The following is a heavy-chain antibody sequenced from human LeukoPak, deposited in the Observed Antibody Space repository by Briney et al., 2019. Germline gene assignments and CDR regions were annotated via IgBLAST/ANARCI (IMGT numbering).Heavy chain of an antibody. D-gene: IGHD3-22*01. CDR1: GGSISTYC. J-gene: IGHJ4*02. V-gene: IGHV4-4*07. Sequence: SETLSLTCTVSGGSISTYCWSWIRQPAGKGLEGIGRVYTSGTPNYNPSLRSRVTMSVDTSKNQFSLKLSSVTAADTAVYYCARGDYYDRSGYALDYWGQGTLVTVSS. CDR3: ARGDYYDRSGYALDY. CDR2: VYTSGTP.